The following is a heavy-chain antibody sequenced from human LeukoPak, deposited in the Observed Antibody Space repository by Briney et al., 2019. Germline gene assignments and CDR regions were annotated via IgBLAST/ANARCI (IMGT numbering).Heavy chain of an antibody. V-gene: IGHV1-2*02. Sequence: ASVKLSCKASGYTFTGYYMHWVRQAPGQGLEWMGWINPDSGGTDYAQKFQGRVTMTRDTSISTAYMDLSRLRSDDTAVYYCARLGENGLLTGYFYPWGQGTLVTVSS. CDR3: ARLGENGLLTGYFYP. CDR1: GYTFTGYY. CDR2: INPDSGGT. J-gene: IGHJ5*02. D-gene: IGHD3-9*01.